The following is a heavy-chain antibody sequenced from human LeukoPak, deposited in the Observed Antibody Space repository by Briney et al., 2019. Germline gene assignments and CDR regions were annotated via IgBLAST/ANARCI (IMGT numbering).Heavy chain of an antibody. CDR1: SYTFTNYG. CDR3: ARDRGPMVRGVLFSPHNYFDP. D-gene: IGHD3-10*01. CDR2: ISAYNGNT. J-gene: IGHJ5*02. Sequence: ASVKVSCKTSSYTFTNYGFTWVRQAPGQGLEWMGWISAYNGNTNYAQNLQGRVTMTTDTSTSTAYMELRSLRSDDTAMYYCARDRGPMVRGVLFSPHNYFDPWGQGTLVTVSS. V-gene: IGHV1-18*01.